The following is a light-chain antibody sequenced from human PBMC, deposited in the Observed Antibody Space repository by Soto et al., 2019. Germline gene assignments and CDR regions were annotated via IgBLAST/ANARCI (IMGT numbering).Light chain of an antibody. J-gene: IGKJ1*01. V-gene: IGKV1-6*01. Sequence: AVQMTQSPSSLSAYIGDRVTITCRASQAIRNELGWYQQKPGKAPKLLIYGASNLQSGVPSRFSGSGSGTDFTLTISGLQPEDFATYYCLQDSHYSWTFGQGNKVEVK. CDR1: QAIRNE. CDR2: GAS. CDR3: LQDSHYSWT.